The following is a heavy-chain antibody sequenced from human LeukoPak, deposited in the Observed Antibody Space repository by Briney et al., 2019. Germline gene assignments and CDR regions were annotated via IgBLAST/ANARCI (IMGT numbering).Heavy chain of an antibody. V-gene: IGHV3-21*04. J-gene: IGHJ4*02. Sequence: GGSLRLSCAASGFTFSSYSMNWVRQAPGKGLEWVSSISSSSSYIYYADSVKGRFTISRDNSKNTLYLQMNSLRAEDTAVYYCAKDYRGYTSGYFDYWGQGTLVTVSS. D-gene: IGHD5-18*01. CDR2: ISSSSSYI. CDR1: GFTFSSYS. CDR3: AKDYRGYTSGYFDY.